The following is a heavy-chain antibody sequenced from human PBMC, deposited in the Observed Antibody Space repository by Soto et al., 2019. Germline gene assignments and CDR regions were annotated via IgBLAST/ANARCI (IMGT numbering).Heavy chain of an antibody. CDR3: ARARDIVLVPAAIPQPLFDY. D-gene: IGHD2-2*01. J-gene: IGHJ4*02. CDR1: GGSISSSSYY. Sequence: SETLSLTCTVSGGSISSSSYYWSWIRQPPGKGLEWIGYIHYSGSTNYNPSLKSRVTISVDTSKNQFSLKLSSVTAADTAVYYCARARDIVLVPAAIPQPLFDYWGQGTLVTVSS. CDR2: IHYSGST. V-gene: IGHV4-61*01.